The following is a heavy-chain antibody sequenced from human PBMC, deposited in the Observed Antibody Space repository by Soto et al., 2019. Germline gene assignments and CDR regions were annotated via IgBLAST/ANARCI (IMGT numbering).Heavy chain of an antibody. J-gene: IGHJ5*02. V-gene: IGHV4-39*01. CDR1: GAFIIRSSFY. Sequence: SETLSLTCSVSGAFIIRSSFYWGWIRQPPGKGLEWIGGIYYSGITYYNPSLKSRVTVSVDTSKNQFSLKLTSVTAADTAVYYCARSPVVPASIAAWGQGTLVTVSS. CDR2: IYYSGIT. D-gene: IGHD2-2*02. CDR3: ARSPVVPASIAA.